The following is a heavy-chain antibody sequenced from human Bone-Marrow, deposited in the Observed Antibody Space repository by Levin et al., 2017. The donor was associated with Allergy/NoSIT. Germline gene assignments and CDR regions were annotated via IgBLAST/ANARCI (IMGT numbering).Heavy chain of an antibody. CDR1: GFSLSTSGMS. Sequence: QTLSLTCTFSGFSLSTSGMSVSWIRQPPGKALEWLARIDWDDDKYYSPSLKTRLAISNDTSKSQVFLTVTNMDPVDTATYYCARSFFFHASGSFATAGPFFDFWGQGILVTVSS. V-gene: IGHV2-70*11. J-gene: IGHJ4*03. D-gene: IGHD3-10*01. CDR2: IDWDDDK. CDR3: ARSFFFHASGSFATAGPFFDF.